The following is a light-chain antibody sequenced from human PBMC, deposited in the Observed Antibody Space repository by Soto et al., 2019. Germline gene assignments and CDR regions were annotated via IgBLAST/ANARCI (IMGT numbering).Light chain of an antibody. CDR3: QHYGSLPYS. CDR1: QDITNF. V-gene: IGKV1-33*01. J-gene: IGKJ2*03. CDR2: DAS. Sequence: DIQMTQSPSSLSASVGDRVTISCQASQDITNFLNWYQQKPGQAPELLIYDASDLETGVPSRFSGSGSGTKFILTISSLHPEDTATYYCQHYGSLPYSFGQGTKLEI.